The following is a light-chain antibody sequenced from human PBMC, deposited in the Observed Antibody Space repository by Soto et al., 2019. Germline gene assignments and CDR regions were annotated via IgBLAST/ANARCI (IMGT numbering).Light chain of an antibody. J-gene: IGLJ1*01. CDR1: SSDVGGYKY. CDR3: SSPTTSTARL. Sequence: QSALTQPASVSGSPGQSITISCTGTSSDVGGYKYVSWYQQHPGKAPKLMIYDVSNRPSGVSQRFSGSKSGDTASLTISGLQTEDEADYYCSSPTTSTARLFGTGTKLTVL. V-gene: IGLV2-14*03. CDR2: DVS.